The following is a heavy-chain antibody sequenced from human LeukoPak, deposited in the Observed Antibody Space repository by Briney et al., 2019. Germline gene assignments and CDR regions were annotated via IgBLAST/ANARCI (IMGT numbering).Heavy chain of an antibody. V-gene: IGHV4-34*01. J-gene: IGHJ4*02. CDR1: GGSISGYY. Sequence: SETLSLTCAVYGGSISGYYWSWIRQPPGKGLEWIGEISHSGRINYNPSLKSRVTISVDTSKNQFSLKLSSVTAADTAVYYCARGGSRIVVVVAARKPHYFDYWGQGTLVTVSS. CDR3: ARGGSRIVVVVAARKPHYFDY. D-gene: IGHD2-15*01. CDR2: ISHSGRI.